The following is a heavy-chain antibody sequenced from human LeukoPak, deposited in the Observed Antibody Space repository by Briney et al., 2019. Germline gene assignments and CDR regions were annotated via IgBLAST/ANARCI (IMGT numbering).Heavy chain of an antibody. CDR1: GGTFSSYA. V-gene: IGHV1-18*01. CDR3: ARNSSGWYGY. D-gene: IGHD6-19*01. J-gene: IGHJ4*02. Sequence: ASVKVSCKASGGTFSSYAISWVRQAPGQGLEWMGWISAYNGNTKYAQKLQGRVTMTTDTSTSTAYMELRSLRSDDTAVYYCARNSSGWYGYWGQGTLVTVSS. CDR2: ISAYNGNT.